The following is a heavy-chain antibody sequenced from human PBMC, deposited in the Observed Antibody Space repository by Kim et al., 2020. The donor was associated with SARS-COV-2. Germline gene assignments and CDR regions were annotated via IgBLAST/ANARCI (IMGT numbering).Heavy chain of an antibody. Sequence: PATVKGRFTITRESAKNSLYRQMNSLGAGDTAVYYCARGSGRWIDAFDIWGQGTMVTVSS. D-gene: IGHD4-17*01. CDR3: ARGSGRWIDAFDI. J-gene: IGHJ3*02. V-gene: IGHV3-13*01.